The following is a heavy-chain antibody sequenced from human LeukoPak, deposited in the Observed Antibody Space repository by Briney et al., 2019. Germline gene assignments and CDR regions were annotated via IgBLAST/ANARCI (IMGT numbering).Heavy chain of an antibody. J-gene: IGHJ4*02. V-gene: IGHV4-39*01. Sequence: SETLSLTCTVSGGSISIANYYWGWIRQPPGEGLEWIANVDYIGNAQYNPSLRSRVSMSVDTAKNQFALSLSSVTAADTALYYCAGRRGWSPNVENWGQGTLVTVSS. CDR2: VDYIGNA. CDR3: AGRRGWSPNVEN. D-gene: IGHD3-3*01. CDR1: GGSISIANYY.